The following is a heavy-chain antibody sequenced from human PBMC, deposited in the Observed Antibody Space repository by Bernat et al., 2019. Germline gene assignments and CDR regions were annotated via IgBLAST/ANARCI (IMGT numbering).Heavy chain of an antibody. J-gene: IGHJ6*02. V-gene: IGHV3-23*01. CDR3: AKDQFSIPSGIYGMDV. CDR1: GFTFSSYA. D-gene: IGHD1-26*01. CDR2: ISGSGGST. Sequence: EVQLLESGGGLVQPGGSLRLSCAASGFTFSSYAMSWVRQAPGKGLEWVSAISGSGGSTYYADSVKGRFTISRDNSKNTLYLQMNSLRAEDTAVYYCAKDQFSIPSGIYGMDVWGQGTTVTVSS.